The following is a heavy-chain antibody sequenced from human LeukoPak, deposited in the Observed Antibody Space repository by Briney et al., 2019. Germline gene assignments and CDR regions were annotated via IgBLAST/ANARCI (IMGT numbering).Heavy chain of an antibody. D-gene: IGHD4-17*01. CDR1: GFTFSDYW. CDR3: ARHGDPRSEFFDY. J-gene: IGHJ4*02. V-gene: IGHV4-34*01. Sequence: GSLRLSCAASGFTFSDYWMSWVRQPPGKGLEWIGEINHSGSTNYNSSLKSRVTISVDTSKNQFSLKLSSVTAADTAVYYCARHGDPRSEFFDYWGQGTLVTVSS. CDR2: INHSGST.